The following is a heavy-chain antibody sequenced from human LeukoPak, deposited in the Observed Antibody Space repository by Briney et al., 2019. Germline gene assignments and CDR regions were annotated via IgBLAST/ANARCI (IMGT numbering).Heavy chain of an antibody. CDR1: GYTFHSYG. J-gene: IGHJ4*02. D-gene: IGHD5-12*01. V-gene: IGHV1-18*01. CDR2: ISTYNSNT. Sequence: ASVKVSCKDSGYTFHSYGITWVRQAPGQGLEWMGWISTYNSNTNYAQNLQGRVTMTTDTSTSTADMELRSLRSDDTAVYYCARGRGSTSRYWGQGTLVTVSS. CDR3: ARGRGSTSRY.